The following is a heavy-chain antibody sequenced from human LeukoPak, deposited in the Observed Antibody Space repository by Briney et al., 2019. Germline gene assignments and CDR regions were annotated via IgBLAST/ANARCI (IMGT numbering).Heavy chain of an antibody. CDR1: RGSFSSYS. CDR2: IIPVLRTP. J-gene: IGHJ4*02. CDR3: ARDLHLGSSSWFGY. V-gene: IGHV1-69*08. Sequence: SVKVSCKASRGSFSSYSISWVRQAPGQGLEWMGRIIPVLRTPNYAQKFQGRVTITAEKSTSTAYMELSSLRSEDTAVYYCARDLHLGSSSWFGYWGQGTLVTVSS. D-gene: IGHD6-13*01.